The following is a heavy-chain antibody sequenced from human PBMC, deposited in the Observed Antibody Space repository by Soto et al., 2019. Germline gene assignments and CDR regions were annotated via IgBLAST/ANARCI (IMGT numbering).Heavy chain of an antibody. Sequence: QVQLVQSGAEVKKPGASVKVSCKASGYTFTSYAMHWVRQAPGQRLEWMGWINAGNGNTKYSQKFQGRVTITRDTSASTAYMELSSLSSEDTAVYYCARPTTYCSGGSCPDAFDIWGQGTMVTVSS. D-gene: IGHD2-15*01. V-gene: IGHV1-3*01. CDR1: GYTFTSYA. CDR2: INAGNGNT. J-gene: IGHJ3*02. CDR3: ARPTTYCSGGSCPDAFDI.